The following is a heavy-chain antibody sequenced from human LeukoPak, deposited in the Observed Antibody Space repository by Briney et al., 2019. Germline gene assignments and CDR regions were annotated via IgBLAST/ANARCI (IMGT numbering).Heavy chain of an antibody. CDR3: ARESSSARPVLGGGRYFDY. Sequence: PSETLSLTCAVYGGSFSGYYWSWIRQPPGKGLEWIGEINHSGSTNYNPSLKSRVTISVDTSKNQFSLKLSSVTAADTAVYYCARESSSARPVLGGGRYFDYWGQGTLVTVSS. CDR2: INHSGST. CDR1: GGSFSGYY. V-gene: IGHV4-34*01. D-gene: IGHD6-6*01. J-gene: IGHJ4*02.